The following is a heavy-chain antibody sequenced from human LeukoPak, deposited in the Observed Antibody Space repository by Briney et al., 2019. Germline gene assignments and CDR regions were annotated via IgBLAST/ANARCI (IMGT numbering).Heavy chain of an antibody. V-gene: IGHV4-39*07. D-gene: IGHD3-3*01. CDR2: IYHSGST. CDR1: GGSISSSSYY. CDR3: ARIGSYYDFWSGYYLDPYFDY. Sequence: SETLSLTCTVSGGSISSSSYYWGWIRQPPGKGLEWIGSIYHSGSTYYNPSLKSRVTISVDTSKNQFSLKLSSVTAADTAVYYCARIGSYYDFWSGYYLDPYFDYWGQGTLVTVSS. J-gene: IGHJ4*02.